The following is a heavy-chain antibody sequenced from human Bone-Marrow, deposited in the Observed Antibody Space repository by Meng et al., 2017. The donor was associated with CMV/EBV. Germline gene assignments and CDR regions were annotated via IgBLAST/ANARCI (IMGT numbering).Heavy chain of an antibody. CDR1: GYTFTGYY. J-gene: IGHJ5*02. V-gene: IGHV1-2*02. D-gene: IGHD3-3*01. Sequence: ASVKVSCKASGYTFTGYYVHWVRQAPGQGLEWMGWINPNSGGTNYAQKFQGRVTMTRDTSISTAYMELSRLRSDDTAVYYCARGGRRFWSGYYNRGGVSFWFDPWGQGTLVTVSS. CDR3: ARGGRRFWSGYYNRGGVSFWFDP. CDR2: INPNSGGT.